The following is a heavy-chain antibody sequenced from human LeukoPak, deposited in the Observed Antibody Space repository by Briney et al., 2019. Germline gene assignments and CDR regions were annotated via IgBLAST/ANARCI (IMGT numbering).Heavy chain of an antibody. CDR1: GGSFSGYY. Sequence: SETLSLTCAVYGGSFSGYYWSWIRQPPGKGLEWIGEINHSGSTNYNSSLKSRVTISVDTSKNQFSLKLSSVTAADTAVYYCARAPMVRGVINLWGQGTLVTVSS. V-gene: IGHV4-34*01. D-gene: IGHD3-10*01. J-gene: IGHJ5*02. CDR3: ARAPMVRGVINL. CDR2: INHSGST.